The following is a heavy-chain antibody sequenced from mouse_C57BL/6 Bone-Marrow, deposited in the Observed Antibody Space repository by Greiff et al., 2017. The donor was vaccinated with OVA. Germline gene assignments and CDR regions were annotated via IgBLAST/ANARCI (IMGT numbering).Heavy chain of an antibody. CDR1: GYTFTSYW. V-gene: IGHV1-53*01. D-gene: IGHD1-1*01. CDR2: INPSNGGT. CDR3: ARSDGSSYGFAY. J-gene: IGHJ3*01. Sequence: QVQLQQPGTELVKPGASVKLSCKASGYTFTSYWMHWVKPRPGQGLEWIGNINPSNGGTNSNEKLKCKATLTVDKSSSTSYMQLSSLTSEDSAVYYCARSDGSSYGFAYWGQGTLVTVSA.